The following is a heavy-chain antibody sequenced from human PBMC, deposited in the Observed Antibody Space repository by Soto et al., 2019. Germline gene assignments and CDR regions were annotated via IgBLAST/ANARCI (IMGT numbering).Heavy chain of an antibody. CDR1: GFTFSSYS. Sequence: GGSLRLSCAASGFTFSSYSMNWVRQAPGKGLEWVSYISSSSSTIYYADSVKGRFTISRDNAKNSLYLQMNSLRDEDTAVYYCARDGDEWLRPYSSGWSNWFDPWGQGTLVTVSS. CDR2: ISSSSSTI. CDR3: ARDGDEWLRPYSSGWSNWFDP. J-gene: IGHJ5*02. V-gene: IGHV3-48*02. D-gene: IGHD6-19*01.